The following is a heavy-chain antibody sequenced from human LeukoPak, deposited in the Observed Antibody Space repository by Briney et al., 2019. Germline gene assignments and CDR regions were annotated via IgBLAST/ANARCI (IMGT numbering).Heavy chain of an antibody. J-gene: IGHJ4*02. CDR3: ATETYYDILTGYSSNYYFDY. Sequence: GGSLRLSCAASGFTFDDYAMHWVRQAPGKGLEWVSGISWNSGSIGYADSVKGRFTISRDNAKNSLYLQMNSLRAEDTAVYYCATETYYDILTGYSSNYYFDYWGQGTLVTVSS. CDR2: ISWNSGSI. CDR1: GFTFDDYA. D-gene: IGHD3-9*01. V-gene: IGHV3-9*01.